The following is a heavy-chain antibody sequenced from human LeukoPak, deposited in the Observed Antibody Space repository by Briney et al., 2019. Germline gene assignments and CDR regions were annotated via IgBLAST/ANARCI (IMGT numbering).Heavy chain of an antibody. D-gene: IGHD3-10*01. CDR2: ISSSSSYI. J-gene: IGHJ4*02. Sequence: LSLTCTVSGGSISSGGYYWSWIRQHPGKGLEWVSSISSSSSYIYYADSVKGRFTISRDNAKNSLYLQMNSLRAEDTAVYYCARDPYGSGSSIDYWGQGTLVTVSS. CDR3: ARDPYGSGSSIDY. CDR1: GGSISSGGYY. V-gene: IGHV3-11*06.